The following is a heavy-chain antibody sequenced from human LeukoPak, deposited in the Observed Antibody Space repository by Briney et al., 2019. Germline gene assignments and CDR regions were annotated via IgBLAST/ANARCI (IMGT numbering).Heavy chain of an antibody. CDR3: ARYRSSGWSYFDY. Sequence: GGSLRLSGAASGFSCGSYEMNWVRQGPGKGLKWGSAISSSSSYIDYADSVKGRFPISRDTAKNSLYLQTNSLRAEDTAVYYCARYRSSGWSYFDYWGQGTLVTVSS. D-gene: IGHD6-19*01. CDR1: GFSCGSYE. J-gene: IGHJ4*02. CDR2: ISSSSSYI. V-gene: IGHV3-21*01.